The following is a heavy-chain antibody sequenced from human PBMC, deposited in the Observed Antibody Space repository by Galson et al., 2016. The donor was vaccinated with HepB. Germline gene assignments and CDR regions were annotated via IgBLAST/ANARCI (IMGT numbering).Heavy chain of an antibody. CDR1: GFSLSNARMG. CDR2: IFSNDEK. V-gene: IGHV2-26*01. Sequence: PALVKPTQTLTLTCTVSGFSLSNARMGVSWIRQPPGKALEWLAHIFSNDEKSYRTSLKNRLTISKDTSKSQVVLTLTNMDPVDTATYSCARMINAGYHDYWGQGTRVTVSA. D-gene: IGHD2-2*01. CDR3: ARMINAGYHDY. J-gene: IGHJ4*02.